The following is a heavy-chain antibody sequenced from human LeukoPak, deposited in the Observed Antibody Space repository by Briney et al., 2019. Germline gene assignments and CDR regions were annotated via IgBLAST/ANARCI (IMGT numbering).Heavy chain of an antibody. J-gene: IGHJ6*04. Sequence: PGRPLRLSCGASGFTFSSYAMLWVREAPGKGREGVAVISYDGSNKYYTDSVKGRFTISRDNSKNTLYLQMNSLRAEDTAVYYCARVGVVAATTYYYYGMDVWGKGTTVTVSS. D-gene: IGHD2-15*01. V-gene: IGHV3-30*04. CDR3: ARVGVVAATTYYYYGMDV. CDR1: GFTFSSYA. CDR2: ISYDGSNK.